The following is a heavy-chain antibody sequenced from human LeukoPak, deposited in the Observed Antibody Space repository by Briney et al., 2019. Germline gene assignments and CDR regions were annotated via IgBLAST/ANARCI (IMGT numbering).Heavy chain of an antibody. CDR2: ISWNSGSI. V-gene: IGHV3-9*01. Sequence: PGGSLRLSCAASGFTFDDYAMHWVRQAPGKGLEWVSGISWNSGSIGYADSVKGRFTISRDNAKNSLYLQMNSLRAEDTAVYYCARGNYNSGWANFDYWGQGTLVTVSS. D-gene: IGHD6-19*01. CDR3: ARGNYNSGWANFDY. CDR1: GFTFDDYA. J-gene: IGHJ4*02.